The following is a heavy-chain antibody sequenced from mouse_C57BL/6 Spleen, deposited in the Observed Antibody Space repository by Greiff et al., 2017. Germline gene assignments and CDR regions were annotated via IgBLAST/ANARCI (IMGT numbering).Heavy chain of an antibody. Sequence: VQLKQSGPELVKPGASVKISCKASGYSFTGYYMNWVKQSPEKSLEWIGEINPSTGGTTYNQKFKAQATLTVDKSSSTAYLQLKSLTSEDSAVYYCARATTVVALYYFDYWGQGTTLTVSS. CDR3: ARATTVVALYYFDY. CDR2: INPSTGGT. V-gene: IGHV1-42*01. J-gene: IGHJ2*01. CDR1: GYSFTGYY. D-gene: IGHD1-1*01.